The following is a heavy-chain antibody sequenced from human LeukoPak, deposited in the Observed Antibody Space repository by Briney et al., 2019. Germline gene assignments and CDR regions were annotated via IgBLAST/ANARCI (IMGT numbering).Heavy chain of an antibody. D-gene: IGHD1-26*01. Sequence: GGSLRLSCAGSGFTFSNYAMTWVRQAPGKGLEWVSSVIGSGRNTFYPDSVEGRFTISRDNSKTTVYLQMNSLRADDTAVYYGVKSRRVGANQRGLFDYWGQGTLVTVSP. J-gene: IGHJ4*02. CDR3: VKSRRVGANQRGLFDY. CDR1: GFTFSNYA. V-gene: IGHV3-23*01. CDR2: VIGSGRNT.